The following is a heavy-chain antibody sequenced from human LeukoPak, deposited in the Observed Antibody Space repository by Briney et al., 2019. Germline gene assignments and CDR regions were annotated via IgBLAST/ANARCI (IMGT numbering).Heavy chain of an antibody. D-gene: IGHD7-27*01. CDR3: VRTPPNWGFDY. Sequence: ASVKFSCKASGGTFSSYAINWVRQATGQGLEWMGWMSPNSGDTGYAQKFQGRVTMTSDSSISTAYMELSSLRSEATAIYYCVRTPPNWGFDYWGQGTLVTVSS. J-gene: IGHJ4*02. CDR1: GGTFSSYA. CDR2: MSPNSGDT. V-gene: IGHV1-8*02.